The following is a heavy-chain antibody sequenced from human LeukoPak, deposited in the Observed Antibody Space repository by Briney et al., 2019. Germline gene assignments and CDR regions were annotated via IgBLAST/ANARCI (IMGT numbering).Heavy chain of an antibody. Sequence: TSETLSLTCAVYGGSFSGYYWSWIRQPPGKGLEWIGEINHSGSTNYNPSLESRVTISVDTSKNQFSLKLSSVTAADTAVYYCARHPPTVTRGFDYWGQGTLVTVSS. CDR1: GGSFSGYY. V-gene: IGHV4-34*01. D-gene: IGHD4-17*01. CDR2: INHSGST. J-gene: IGHJ4*02. CDR3: ARHPPTVTRGFDY.